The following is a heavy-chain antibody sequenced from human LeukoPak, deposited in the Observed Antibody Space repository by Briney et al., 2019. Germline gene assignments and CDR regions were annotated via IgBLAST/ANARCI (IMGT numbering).Heavy chain of an antibody. J-gene: IGHJ4*02. CDR2: IYHSGST. Sequence: SGTLSLTCAVSGGSISSSNWWSWVRQPPGKGLEWIGEIYHSGSTNYNPSLKSRVTISVDKSKNQFSLKLSSVTAADTAVYYCARVRSGWYSGYYFDYWGQGTLATVSS. CDR3: ARVRSGWYSGYYFDY. V-gene: IGHV4-4*02. CDR1: GGSISSSNW. D-gene: IGHD6-19*01.